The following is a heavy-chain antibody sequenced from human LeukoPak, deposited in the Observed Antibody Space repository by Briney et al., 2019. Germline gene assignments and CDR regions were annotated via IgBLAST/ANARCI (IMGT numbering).Heavy chain of an antibody. CDR2: IGASSTPK. CDR1: GYPFSFYE. J-gene: IGHJ4*02. V-gene: IGHV3-48*03. D-gene: IGHD6-19*01. Sequence: GGSLRLSCVVSGYPFSFYELSWVRQAPGKGLEWVSNIGASSTPKYYADSVKGRFSISRDNAKSSLYLQMNSLRVEDTAVYYCALLAVASDFDYWGQGALVTVSS. CDR3: ALLAVASDFDY.